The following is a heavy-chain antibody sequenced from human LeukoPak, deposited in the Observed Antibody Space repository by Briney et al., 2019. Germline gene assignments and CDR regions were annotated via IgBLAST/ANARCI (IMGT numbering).Heavy chain of an antibody. Sequence: SETLSLTCTVSSGSISSSSYYWGWIRQPPGKGLEWIGSIYYSGSTYYNPSLKSRVTISVDTSKNQFSLKLSSVTAADTAVYYCASQIRTGYSSTGRRGFDPWGQGTLVTVSS. CDR1: SGSISSSSYY. J-gene: IGHJ5*02. CDR2: IYYSGST. D-gene: IGHD6-13*01. CDR3: ASQIRTGYSSTGRRGFDP. V-gene: IGHV4-39*07.